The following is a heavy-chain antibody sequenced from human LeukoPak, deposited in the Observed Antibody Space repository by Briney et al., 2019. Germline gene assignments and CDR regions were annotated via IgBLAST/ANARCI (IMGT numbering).Heavy chain of an antibody. Sequence: GGSLRLSCAASGFTFSSYGMHWVRQAPGKGLEWVAFIRYDGSNKYYADSVKGRFTISRDNSKNTLYVQMNSLRAEDTAVYYCARDFYYDTSDRAGNFDYWGQGTLVTVSS. CDR3: ARDFYYDTSDRAGNFDY. J-gene: IGHJ4*02. V-gene: IGHV3-30*02. CDR2: IRYDGSNK. D-gene: IGHD3-22*01. CDR1: GFTFSSYG.